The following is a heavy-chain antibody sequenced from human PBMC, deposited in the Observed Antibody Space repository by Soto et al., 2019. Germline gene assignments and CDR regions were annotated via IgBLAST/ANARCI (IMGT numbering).Heavy chain of an antibody. J-gene: IGHJ3*02. D-gene: IGHD2-8*01. CDR2: ISSSSSDM. CDR3: LGYCTNGVCYDNAFDI. V-gene: IGHV3-21*05. CDR1: GFTFSDYN. Sequence: GGSLSLSCATSGFTFSDYNMNWVRKAPGKGLEWVSYISSSSSDMYYAASVKGRFTISRDNSKNTLYLQMNSLRAEDTAVNYCLGYCTNGVCYDNAFDIWGQGTMVTVSS.